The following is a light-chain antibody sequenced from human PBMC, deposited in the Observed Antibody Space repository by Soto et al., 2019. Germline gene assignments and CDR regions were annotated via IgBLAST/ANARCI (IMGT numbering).Light chain of an antibody. CDR1: SSDTGDYNY. CDR2: EVS. V-gene: IGLV2-8*01. Sequence: LAQPPSASGSPGQSVTISCSGTSSDTGDYNYVSWYQQHPGKAPKLMIYEVSKRPSGVPDRFSGSKSGNTASLTVSGLQADDEADYYCSSYAGSDNYVFGTGTKVTVL. CDR3: SSYAGSDNYV. J-gene: IGLJ1*01.